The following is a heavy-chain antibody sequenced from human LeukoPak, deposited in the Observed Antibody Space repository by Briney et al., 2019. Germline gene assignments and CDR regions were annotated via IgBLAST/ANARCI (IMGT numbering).Heavy chain of an antibody. CDR1: GYTFTSYG. CDR3: VSGDDYGDYFPSFDY. CDR2: ISAYNGNT. D-gene: IGHD4-17*01. V-gene: IGHV1-18*01. Sequence: ASVKVSCKASGYTFTSYGISWVRQAPGQGLEWMGWISAYNGNTNYAQKLQGRVTMTTDTSTSTAYMELRSLRSDDTAVYYCVSGDDYGDYFPSFDYWGQGTLVTVSS. J-gene: IGHJ4*02.